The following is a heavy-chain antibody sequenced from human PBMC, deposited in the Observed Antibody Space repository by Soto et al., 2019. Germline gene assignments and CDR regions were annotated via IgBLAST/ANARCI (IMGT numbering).Heavy chain of an antibody. J-gene: IGHJ2*01. V-gene: IGHV4-34*01. Sequence: PSETLSLTCAVYSESFSAFYWSWIRKPPGKGLEWIGEINHSGSTNYNPSLKSRVTISVDTSRNQFSLNLNSMTAADTAVYYCARGANWRVSWYFDLWGRGTLVTVSS. CDR2: INHSGST. CDR1: SESFSAFY. D-gene: IGHD1-1*01. CDR3: ARGANWRVSWYFDL.